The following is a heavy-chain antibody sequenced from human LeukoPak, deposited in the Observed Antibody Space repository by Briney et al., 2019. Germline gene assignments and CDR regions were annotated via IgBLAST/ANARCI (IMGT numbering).Heavy chain of an antibody. J-gene: IGHJ6*03. CDR1: GYSISSGYF. CDR3: ARTYCSSTSCYAGGYYMDV. CDR2: IYHSGTT. V-gene: IGHV4-38-2*02. Sequence: SETLSLTCTVSGYSISSGYFWGWIRQPPGKGLEWIGSIYHSGTTYYNPSLKSRVTISVDTSKNQFSLKLTSVTAADTAVYYCARTYCSSTSCYAGGYYMDVWGKGTTVTISS. D-gene: IGHD2-2*01.